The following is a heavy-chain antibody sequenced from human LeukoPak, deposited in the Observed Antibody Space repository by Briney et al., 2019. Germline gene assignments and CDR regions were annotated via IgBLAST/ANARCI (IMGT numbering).Heavy chain of an antibody. CDR2: ISYDGSNK. CDR3: AKVHYYDSSGYPGDY. V-gene: IGHV3-30*18. D-gene: IGHD3-22*01. Sequence: GGSLRLSCAASGFTFSSYAMNWVRQAPGKGLEWVAVISYDGSNKYYADSVKGRFTISRDNSKNTLYLQMNSLRAEDTAVYYCAKVHYYDSSGYPGDYWGQGTLVTVSS. J-gene: IGHJ4*02. CDR1: GFTFSSYA.